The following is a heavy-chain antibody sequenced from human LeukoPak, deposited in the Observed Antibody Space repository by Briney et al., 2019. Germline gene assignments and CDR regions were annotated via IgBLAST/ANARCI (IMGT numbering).Heavy chain of an antibody. CDR2: IYTSGHTNYSPSLGNT. Sequence: SETLSLTCTLSGGSISRYYWSWIRQSAGKGLEWIGRIYTSGHTNYSPSLGNTKYNPPLTSRVTISVDKSKNQFSPKVPSVTAADTAVYYCARVVVGATTGYYFDYWGQGTLVSVSS. V-gene: IGHV4-4*07. CDR3: ARVVVGATTGYYFDY. J-gene: IGHJ4*02. D-gene: IGHD1-26*01. CDR1: GGSISRYY.